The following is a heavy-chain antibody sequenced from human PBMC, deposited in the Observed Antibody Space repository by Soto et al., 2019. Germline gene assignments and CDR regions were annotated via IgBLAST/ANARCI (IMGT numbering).Heavy chain of an antibody. CDR2: FDPEDGET. CDR1: GYTLTELS. D-gene: IGHD3-22*01. CDR3: ATESTYYYDSSGPRPFDY. V-gene: IGHV1-24*01. Sequence: ASVKVSFKVSGYTLTELSMHWVRQAPGKGLEWMGGFDPEDGETIYAQKFQGRVTMTEDTSTDTAYMELSSLRSEDTAVYYCATESTYYYDSSGPRPFDYWGQGTLVTVSS. J-gene: IGHJ4*02.